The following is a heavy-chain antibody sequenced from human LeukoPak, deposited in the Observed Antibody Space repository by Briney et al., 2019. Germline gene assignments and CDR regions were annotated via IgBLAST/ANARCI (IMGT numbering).Heavy chain of an antibody. J-gene: IGHJ3*02. CDR2: ISYDGSNK. CDR1: EFTFSSYG. Sequence: GRSLRLSRAASEFTFSSYGMHWVRQAPGKGLEWVAVISYDGSNKYYADSVKGRFTISRDNSKNTLYLQMNSLRAEDTAVYYCAKGDYGDYNAFDIWGQGTMVTVSS. V-gene: IGHV3-30*18. CDR3: AKGDYGDYNAFDI. D-gene: IGHD4-17*01.